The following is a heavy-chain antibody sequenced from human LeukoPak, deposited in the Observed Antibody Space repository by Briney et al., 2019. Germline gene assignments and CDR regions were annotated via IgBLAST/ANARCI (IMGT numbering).Heavy chain of an antibody. CDR2: IGTAGAT. D-gene: IGHD1-1*01. CDR1: GFTFSNYD. CDR3: ARELKFNDGCDALDI. Sequence: PGGALRLSCAASGFTFSNYDMRWVRQITGKGLEWVSAIGTAGATYYPGSVKGRFTVSRENAENSLYLQMNSLGVGDTAVYYCARELKFNDGCDALDIWGQGTMVTVSS. J-gene: IGHJ3*02. V-gene: IGHV3-13*04.